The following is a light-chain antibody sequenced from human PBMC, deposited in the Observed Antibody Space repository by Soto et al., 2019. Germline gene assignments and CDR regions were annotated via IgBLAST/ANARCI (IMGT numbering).Light chain of an antibody. CDR1: SSDVGTYHY. Sequence: QSALTQPASVSGSPGQSIAISCTGTSSDVGTYHYVSWYQQYPDKAPKLITYEVTQRPSGVSNRYSGSKSGNTASLTISGLQAEDEADYYCSSHTSVNTRVFGTGTKVTVL. V-gene: IGLV2-14*01. J-gene: IGLJ1*01. CDR2: EVT. CDR3: SSHTSVNTRV.